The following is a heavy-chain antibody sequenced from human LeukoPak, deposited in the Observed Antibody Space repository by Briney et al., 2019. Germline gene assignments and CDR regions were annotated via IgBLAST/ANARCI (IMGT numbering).Heavy chain of an antibody. CDR2: TDYSGST. CDR1: GGSISSFY. Sequence: SETLSLTCTVAGGSISSFYWSWIRQPPGKGLEWIAYTDYSGSTNYNPSLMSRVTISVHTSKNQFSLHLSSATAADTAVYYCARSHYYYDSSGYHPDDAFDIWGQGTMVIVSS. CDR3: ARSHYYYDSSGYHPDDAFDI. V-gene: IGHV4-59*12. D-gene: IGHD3-22*01. J-gene: IGHJ3*02.